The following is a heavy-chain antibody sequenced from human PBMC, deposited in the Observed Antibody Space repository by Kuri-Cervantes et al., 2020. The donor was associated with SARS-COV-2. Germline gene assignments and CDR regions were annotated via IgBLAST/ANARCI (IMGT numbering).Heavy chain of an antibody. J-gene: IGHJ4*02. CDR3: ARGRAARYFDY. CDR1: GFTLSSYA. V-gene: IGHV3-30-3*01. CDR2: ISYDGSNK. D-gene: IGHD6-6*01. Sequence: GGSLRLSCAASGFTLSSYAMHWVRQAPGKGLEWVAVISYDGSNKYYADSVKGRFTISRDNSKNTLYLQMNSLRAEDTAVYYCARGRAARYFDYWGQGTLVTVSS.